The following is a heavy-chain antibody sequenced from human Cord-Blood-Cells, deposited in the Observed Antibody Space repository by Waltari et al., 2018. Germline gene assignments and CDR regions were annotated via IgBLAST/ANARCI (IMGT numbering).Heavy chain of an antibody. V-gene: IGHV4-31*03. CDR3: ARDRGYSGYDWDWYFDL. Sequence: QVQLQESGPGLVKPSQTLSLTCTVSGGSISSGGYYWSWIRQHPGKGLEWIGYIYYSGGAYYNPSLKSRVTISVDTSKNQFSLKLSSVTAADTAVYYCARDRGYSGYDWDWYFDLWGRGTLVTVSS. J-gene: IGHJ2*01. CDR2: IYYSGGA. D-gene: IGHD5-12*01. CDR1: GGSISSGGYY.